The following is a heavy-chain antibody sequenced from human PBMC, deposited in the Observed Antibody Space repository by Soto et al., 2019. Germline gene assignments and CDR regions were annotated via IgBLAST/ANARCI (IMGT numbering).Heavy chain of an antibody. Sequence: EVQLVESGGGLVQPGGSLRLSCVASGFTFSSYWMHWVRQAPGKGLVWVSRINSDGSSTSYADSVKGRFTISRDNAKNTLYLQMNSLRAEDTAVYYCARDGGIAVAGGYNWFDPWGQGTLVTVSS. V-gene: IGHV3-74*01. J-gene: IGHJ5*02. CDR2: INSDGSST. D-gene: IGHD6-19*01. CDR1: GFTFSSYW. CDR3: ARDGGIAVAGGYNWFDP.